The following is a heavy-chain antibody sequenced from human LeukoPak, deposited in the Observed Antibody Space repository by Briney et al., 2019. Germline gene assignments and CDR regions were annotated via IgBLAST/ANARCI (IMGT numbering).Heavy chain of an antibody. CDR1: GGSISSYY. V-gene: IGHV4-59*01. J-gene: IGHJ4*02. Sequence: ASETLSLTCTVSGGSISSYYWSWIRQLPGKGLEWIGYIYYSGSTNYNPSLKSRVTISVDTSKNQFSLKLSSVTAADTAVYYCARERGDSSGSFDYWGQGTLVTVSS. CDR3: ARERGDSSGSFDY. D-gene: IGHD3-22*01. CDR2: IYYSGST.